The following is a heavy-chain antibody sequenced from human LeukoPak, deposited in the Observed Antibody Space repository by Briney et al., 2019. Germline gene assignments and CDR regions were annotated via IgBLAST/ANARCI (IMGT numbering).Heavy chain of an antibody. CDR3: ARVFPYCSSTSCYGWFDP. CDR1: GYTFNGYY. V-gene: IGHV1-69*13. D-gene: IGHD2-2*01. Sequence: SVKVSCKASGYTFNGYYIHWVRQAPGQGLEWMGGIIPIFGTANYAQKFQGRVTITADESTSTAYMELSSLRSEDTAVYYCARVFPYCSSTSCYGWFDPWGQGTLVTVSS. CDR2: IIPIFGTA. J-gene: IGHJ5*02.